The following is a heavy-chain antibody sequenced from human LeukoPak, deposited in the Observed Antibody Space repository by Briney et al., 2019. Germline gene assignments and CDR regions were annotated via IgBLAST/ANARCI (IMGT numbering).Heavy chain of an antibody. CDR2: IYTSGST. V-gene: IGHV4-4*09. J-gene: IGHJ4*02. D-gene: IGHD3-10*01. CDR1: GGSISSYY. Sequence: PSEALSLTCTVSGGSISSYYWSWIRQPPGKGLEWIGYIYTSGSTNYNPSLKSRVTISVDTPKNQFSLKLSSVTAADTAVYYCASTYYYGSGSYSLGVDYWGQGTLVTVSS. CDR3: ASTYYYGSGSYSLGVDY.